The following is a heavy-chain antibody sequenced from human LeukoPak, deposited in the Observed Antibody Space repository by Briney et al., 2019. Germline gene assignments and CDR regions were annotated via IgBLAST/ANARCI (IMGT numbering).Heavy chain of an antibody. CDR1: DASLSGLR. Sequence: PSETLSLTCGVFDASLSGLRWSWIRQPPGKGLEWIGEMDHTGATTYNPSLKSRLTMSVDTSKSHFSLQLSSVTAADTGVYYCARGSPYAWELQHYWGQGTLVTVSS. J-gene: IGHJ4*02. V-gene: IGHV4-34*01. CDR2: MDHTGAT. D-gene: IGHD1-26*01. CDR3: ARGSPYAWELQHY.